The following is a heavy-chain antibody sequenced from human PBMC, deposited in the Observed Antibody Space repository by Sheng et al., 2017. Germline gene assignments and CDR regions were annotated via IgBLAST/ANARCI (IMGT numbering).Heavy chain of an antibody. CDR3: ARGRHSDSSGNYYNFDY. CDR1: GYTLNSYD. J-gene: IGHJ4*01. Sequence: QVQLVQSGAEVKKPGASVKVSCRASGYTLNSYDINWVRQAAGQGLELMGWMNPNNGNTGYAQKFQGRVIMTRNTSISTAYMELSSLRSDDTAVYYCARGRHSDSSGNYYNFDYWGQEPWSPSPQ. CDR2: MNPNNGNT. D-gene: IGHD3-22*01. V-gene: IGHV1-8*01.